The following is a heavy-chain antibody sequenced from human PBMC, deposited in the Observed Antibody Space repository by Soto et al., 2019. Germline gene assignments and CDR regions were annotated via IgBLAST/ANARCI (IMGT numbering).Heavy chain of an antibody. CDR3: ARVEIPYSPHIAVADLGPCYYGMDV. V-gene: IGHV5-51*01. D-gene: IGHD6-19*01. CDR2: IYPGDSDT. J-gene: IGHJ6*02. CDR1: GYSFTSYW. Sequence: PGESLKISCKGSGYSFTSYWIGWVRQMPGKGLEWMGIIYPGDSDTRYSPSFQGQVTISADKSISTAYLQWSSLKASDTAMYYCARVEIPYSPHIAVADLGPCYYGMDVWGQGTTVTVSS.